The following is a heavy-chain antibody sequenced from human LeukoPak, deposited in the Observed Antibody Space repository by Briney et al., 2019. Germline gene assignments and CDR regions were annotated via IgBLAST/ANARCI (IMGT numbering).Heavy chain of an antibody. J-gene: IGHJ4*02. CDR1: GGSISSSSYY. CDR2: IYYSGST. Sequence: SETLSLTCTVSGGSISSSSYYWGWIRQPPGKGLEWIGYIYYSGSTNYNPSLKSRVTISVDTSKNQFSLKLSSVTAADTAVYYCARHGAAADRLGYWGQGTLVTVSS. V-gene: IGHV4-61*05. D-gene: IGHD6-13*01. CDR3: ARHGAAADRLGY.